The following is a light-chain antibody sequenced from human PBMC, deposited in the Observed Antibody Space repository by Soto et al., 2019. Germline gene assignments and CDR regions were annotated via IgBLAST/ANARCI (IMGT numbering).Light chain of an antibody. J-gene: IGKJ5*01. CDR2: GAS. V-gene: IGKV3-20*01. CDR3: QQYGSSLSLT. Sequence: EIVLTQSPGTLSLSPGERATLSCRASQSVSSSYLAWYQQKPGQAPRLLIYGASSRATGIPVRFSGSGSGTVFALTISRLEPEDFEVYYCQQYGSSLSLTFGQGTRLEIK. CDR1: QSVSSSY.